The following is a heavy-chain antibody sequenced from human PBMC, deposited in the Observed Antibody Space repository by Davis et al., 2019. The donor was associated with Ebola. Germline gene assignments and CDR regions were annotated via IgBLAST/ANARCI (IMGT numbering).Heavy chain of an antibody. CDR2: MNPNSGNT. J-gene: IGHJ6*02. D-gene: IGHD7-27*01. CDR1: GYTFSSYD. CDR3: ARDLTGASEYYYYYGMDV. V-gene: IGHV1-8*01. Sequence: ASVPVSCKASGYTFSSYDINWVRQAPGQGLEWMGWMNPNSGNTGYAQKFQGRVTMTRNTSISTAYMELSSLRSEDTAVYYCARDLTGASEYYYYYGMDVWGQGTTVTVSS.